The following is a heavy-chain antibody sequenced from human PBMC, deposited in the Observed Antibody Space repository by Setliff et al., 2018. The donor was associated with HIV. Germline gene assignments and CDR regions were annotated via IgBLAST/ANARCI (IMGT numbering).Heavy chain of an antibody. Sequence: SETLSLTCTVSGGSISRGGRYWGWVRQHPGRGLEWVGYVYYNGESFYNPSLRGRITILQDKSKNQFSLEVRSVTAADTAIYYCARVPRITTLRNAFDIWGQGTMVTVSS. CDR2: VYYNGES. V-gene: IGHV4-31*03. CDR3: ARVPRITTLRNAFDI. CDR1: GGSISRGGRY. D-gene: IGHD3-3*01. J-gene: IGHJ3*02.